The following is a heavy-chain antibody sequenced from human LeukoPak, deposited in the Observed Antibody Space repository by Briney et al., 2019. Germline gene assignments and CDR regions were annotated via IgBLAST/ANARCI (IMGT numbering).Heavy chain of an antibody. Sequence: QPGGSLRLSCAASGFTFSSYAMSWVRQAPGKGLEWVSAISGSGGSTYYADSVKGRFTISSDNSKNTLYLQMNSLRAEDMAVYYCAKHRMVRGVITDYYFDYWGQGTLVTVSS. D-gene: IGHD3-10*01. J-gene: IGHJ4*02. CDR3: AKHRMVRGVITDYYFDY. V-gene: IGHV3-23*01. CDR2: ISGSGGST. CDR1: GFTFSSYA.